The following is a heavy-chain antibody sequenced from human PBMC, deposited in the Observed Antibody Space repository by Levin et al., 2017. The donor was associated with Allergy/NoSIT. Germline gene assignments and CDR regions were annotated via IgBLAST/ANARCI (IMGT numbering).Heavy chain of an antibody. J-gene: IGHJ6*02. D-gene: IGHD3-3*01. Sequence: KISCKASGGTFSSDVISWVRQAPGQGLEWMGGIILIFGTPNYAQKFQGRVTITADESTSTAYMELSSLRSEDSAVYYCARGGLLEEAALGMDVWGQGTTVTVSS. V-gene: IGHV1-69*01. CDR1: GGTFSSDV. CDR3: ARGGLLEEAALGMDV. CDR2: IILIFGTP.